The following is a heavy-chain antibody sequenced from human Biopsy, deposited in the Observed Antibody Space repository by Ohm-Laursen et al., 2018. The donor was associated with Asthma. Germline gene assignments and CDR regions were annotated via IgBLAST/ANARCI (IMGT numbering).Heavy chain of an antibody. J-gene: IGHJ3*02. D-gene: IGHD1-1*01. V-gene: IGHV3-30*11. CDR2: ISKDASTQ. CDR1: GFAVSSDH. Sequence: SLRLSCSASGFAVSSDHMFWVRQAPGKGLEWVGVISKDASTQDYADSVKGRFTMARDNSKNTLDLQMNSLREEDTAVYYCGRDGTDDAFDIWGQGTVVSVSS. CDR3: GRDGTDDAFDI.